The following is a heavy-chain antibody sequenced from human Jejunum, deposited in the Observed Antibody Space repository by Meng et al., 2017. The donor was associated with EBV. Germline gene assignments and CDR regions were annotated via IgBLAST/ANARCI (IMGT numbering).Heavy chain of an antibody. CDR1: GDSITDTSYY. J-gene: IGHJ3*01. CDR2: LTGGST. V-gene: IGHV4-39*01. Sequence: QLHRQESGPGLVKPSATLSLTCTVSGDSITDTSYYWAWIRQPPGAGLQWIGSLTGGSTYYKPSLRSRVAISVDTSQNQFFLNLNSVTAADTAMYFCARRPRSIYAFDFWGQGTMVTVSS. D-gene: IGHD6-6*01. CDR3: ARRPRSIYAFDF.